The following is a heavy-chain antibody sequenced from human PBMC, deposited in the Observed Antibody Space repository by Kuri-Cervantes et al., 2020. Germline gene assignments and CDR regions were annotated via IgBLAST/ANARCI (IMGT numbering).Heavy chain of an antibody. J-gene: IGHJ4*02. CDR1: GFTFSSYW. CDR3: ARSPYSSSSLSLDY. CDR2: ISNSGSTI. Sequence: GESLKISCAASGFTFSSYWMSWVRQAPGKGLEWVSYISNSGSTIYYADSVKGRFTISRDNAKNSLYLQMNSLRAEDTAVYYCARSPYSSSSLSLDYWGQGTLVTVSS. V-gene: IGHV3-48*04. D-gene: IGHD6-6*01.